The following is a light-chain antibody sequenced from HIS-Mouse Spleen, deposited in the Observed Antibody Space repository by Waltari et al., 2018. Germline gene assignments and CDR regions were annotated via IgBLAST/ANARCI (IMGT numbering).Light chain of an antibody. V-gene: IGLV1-47*01. J-gene: IGLJ3*02. CDR2: RNN. CDR3: AAWDDSLSGPWV. CDR1: SSNIGSNY. Sequence: QSVLTQPPSASGTPGQMVTISCSGSSSNIGSNYVYWYQQLPGTAPKLLIYRNNQRPSGVHDRFSGSKSGTSASLAISGLRSEDEADYYCAAWDDSLSGPWVFGGGTKLTVL.